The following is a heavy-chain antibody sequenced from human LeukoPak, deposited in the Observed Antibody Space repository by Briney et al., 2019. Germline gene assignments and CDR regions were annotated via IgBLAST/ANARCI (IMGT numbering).Heavy chain of an antibody. Sequence: GGSLRLSCAASGFTVSSNYMSWVRQAPGKGLEWVSVIYSGGSTYYADSVKGRFAISRHNSKNTLYLQMNSLRAEDTAVYYCAKSIVSYYYDSSGYPRDYWGQGTLVTVSS. CDR1: GFTVSSNY. CDR2: IYSGGST. D-gene: IGHD3-22*01. CDR3: AKSIVSYYYDSSGYPRDY. J-gene: IGHJ4*02. V-gene: IGHV3-53*04.